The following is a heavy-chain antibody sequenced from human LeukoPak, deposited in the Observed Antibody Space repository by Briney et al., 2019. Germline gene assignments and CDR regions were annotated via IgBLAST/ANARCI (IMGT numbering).Heavy chain of an antibody. CDR3: ARRGSNWSFDY. CDR1: GFTFSSYS. Sequence: PGGSLRLSCAASGFTFSSYSMNWVRQAPGKGLEWVSYISSSSSTIYYADSVKGRFTISRDNAKNSLYLQMNSLRAEDTAVYYCARRGSNWSFDYRGQGTLVTVSS. V-gene: IGHV3-48*04. CDR2: ISSSSSTI. J-gene: IGHJ4*02. D-gene: IGHD4-11*01.